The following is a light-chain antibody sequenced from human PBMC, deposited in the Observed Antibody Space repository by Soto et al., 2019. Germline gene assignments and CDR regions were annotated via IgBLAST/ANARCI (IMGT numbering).Light chain of an antibody. CDR1: QSVSSN. V-gene: IGKV3-15*01. J-gene: IGKJ1*01. CDR2: GAS. Sequence: EIVMTQSPATLSVSPGERATLSCRASQSVSSNLAWYQQKPGQAPRLLIYGASTRATGIPARFSGSGSGTECTLTISSLQSEDFAVYYCQQYNNWPRTVXQGTKVDIK. CDR3: QQYNNWPRT.